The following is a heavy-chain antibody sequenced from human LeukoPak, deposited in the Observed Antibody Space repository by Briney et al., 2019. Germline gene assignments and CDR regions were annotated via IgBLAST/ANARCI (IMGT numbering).Heavy chain of an antibody. CDR3: ARDYYDSSGYIQGPQGIDY. J-gene: IGHJ4*02. CDR2: ISYDGSNK. Sequence: GGSLRLSCAASGSTFSSYAMHWVRQAPGKGLEWVAVISYDGSNKYYADSVKGRFTISRDNSKNTLYLQMNSLRAEDTAVYYCARDYYDSSGYIQGPQGIDYWGQGTLVTVSS. V-gene: IGHV3-30-3*01. D-gene: IGHD3-22*01. CDR1: GSTFSSYA.